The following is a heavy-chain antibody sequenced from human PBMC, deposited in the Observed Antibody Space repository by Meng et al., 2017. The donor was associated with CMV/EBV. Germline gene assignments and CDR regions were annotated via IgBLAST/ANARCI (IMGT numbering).Heavy chain of an antibody. Sequence: SSCYYWGSIRQPPGKGLEWIGSIYYSGSTYYNPSLKSRVTISVDTSKNQFSLKLSSVTAADTAVYYCARWGGDIVVVPAAIGEFDYWGQGTLVTVSS. J-gene: IGHJ4*02. V-gene: IGHV4-39*01. CDR2: IYYSGST. CDR3: ARWGGDIVVVPAAIGEFDY. D-gene: IGHD2-2*01. CDR1: SSCYY.